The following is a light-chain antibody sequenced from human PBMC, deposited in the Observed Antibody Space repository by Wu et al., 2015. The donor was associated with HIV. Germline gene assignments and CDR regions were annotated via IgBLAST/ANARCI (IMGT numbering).Light chain of an antibody. CDR2: GAS. Sequence: EIVLTQPPATLSLSPGERATLSCRASQSLGTNLAWYQQRPGQPPNLLIYGASNRATGIPARFSGSGSGTDFLLTISSLEPEDFATYFCQQRLNWPLTFGQGTRLEIK. CDR1: QSLGTN. V-gene: IGKV3-11*01. J-gene: IGKJ5*01. CDR3: QQRLNWPLT.